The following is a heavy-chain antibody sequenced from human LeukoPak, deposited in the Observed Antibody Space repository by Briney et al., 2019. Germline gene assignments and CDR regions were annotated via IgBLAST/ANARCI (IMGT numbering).Heavy chain of an antibody. CDR1: GGTFSSYA. CDR3: ARALWFGESRHYYYYMDV. Sequence: GASVKVSCKASGGTFSSYAISWVRQAPGQGLEWMGGIIPIFGTANYAQKFQGRVTITADKSTSTAYMELSSLRSEDTAVYYCARALWFGESRHYYYYMDVWGKGTTVTVSS. J-gene: IGHJ6*03. D-gene: IGHD3-10*01. V-gene: IGHV1-69*06. CDR2: IIPIFGTA.